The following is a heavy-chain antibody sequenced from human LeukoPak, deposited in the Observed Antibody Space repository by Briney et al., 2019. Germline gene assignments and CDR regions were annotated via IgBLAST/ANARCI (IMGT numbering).Heavy chain of an antibody. Sequence: ASETLSLTCTVSGYSIISGYYWGWIRQPPGKGLEWIGYISYSGGPNYNPSHKSRVTISVDTSKNQFSLKLTSVTAADTAVYYCAREYYGSSGYYNDYWGQGALVTVSS. V-gene: IGHV4-61*01. J-gene: IGHJ4*02. CDR1: GYSIISGYY. CDR2: ISYSGGP. D-gene: IGHD3-22*01. CDR3: AREYYGSSGYYNDY.